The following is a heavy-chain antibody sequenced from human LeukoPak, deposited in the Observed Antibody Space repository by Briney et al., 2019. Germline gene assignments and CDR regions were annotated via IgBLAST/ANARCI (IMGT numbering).Heavy chain of an antibody. D-gene: IGHD5-24*01. CDR2: IHSNSGGK. CDR1: GYTLPGYY. CDR3: ARQATGLDY. Sequence: GASVKVSCKSSGYTLPGYYMHGVRQPPGQGLVWGGWIHSNSGGKNYAQDFQGRVTMTRDTSISTAYMELRRLRSDDTAVYYCARQATGLDYWGQGTLVTVSS. J-gene: IGHJ4*02. V-gene: IGHV1-2*02.